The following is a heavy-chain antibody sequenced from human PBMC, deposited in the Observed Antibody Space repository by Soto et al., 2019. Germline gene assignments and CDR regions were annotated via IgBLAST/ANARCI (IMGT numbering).Heavy chain of an antibody. CDR2: ISSSSSYI. D-gene: IGHD3-3*01. V-gene: IGHV3-21*01. CDR3: ARVFTITIFGVVTVMDV. CDR1: GSTLSIYS. J-gene: IGHJ6*02. Sequence: RXECMTLSCAASGSTLSIYSRNWVRQAPGKGLEWVSSISSSSSYIYYADSVKGRFTISRDNAKNSLYLQMNSLRAEDTAVYYCARVFTITIFGVVTVMDVWGQGTTVTVSS.